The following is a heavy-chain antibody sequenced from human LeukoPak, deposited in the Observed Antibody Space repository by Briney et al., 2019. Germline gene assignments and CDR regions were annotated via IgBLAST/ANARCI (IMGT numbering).Heavy chain of an antibody. J-gene: IGHJ4*02. Sequence: ASVKVSCKASGYTFTSYYMHWVRQAPGQGLEWMGIINPSGGSTSYAQKFQGGVTMTRDMSTSTVYMELSSLRSEDTAVYYCARDHTQETYYDFWSGYSHFDYWGQGTLVTVSS. V-gene: IGHV1-46*01. CDR1: GYTFTSYY. CDR2: INPSGGST. D-gene: IGHD3-3*01. CDR3: ARDHTQETYYDFWSGYSHFDY.